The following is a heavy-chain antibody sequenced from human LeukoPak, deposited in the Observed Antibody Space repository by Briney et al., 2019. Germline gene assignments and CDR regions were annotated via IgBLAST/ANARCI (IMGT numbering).Heavy chain of an antibody. V-gene: IGHV4-30-2*01. CDR3: ARDAAAGTWYFDL. J-gene: IGHJ2*01. Sequence: SQTLSLTCAVSGGSISSGGYSWSWIRQPPGKGLEWIGYIYHSGSIYYNPSLKSRGTLSVDRSKNQFSLKLSSVTAADTAVYYCARDAAAGTWYFDLWGRGTLVTVSS. D-gene: IGHD6-13*01. CDR2: IYHSGSI. CDR1: GGSISSGGYS.